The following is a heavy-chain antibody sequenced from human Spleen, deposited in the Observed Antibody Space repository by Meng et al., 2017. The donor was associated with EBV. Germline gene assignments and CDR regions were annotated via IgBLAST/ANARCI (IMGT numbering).Heavy chain of an antibody. Sequence: QWQLQAPGPGPVTPAAISSLTCTVSDDYVSSRSYYWSWIRPPPGKGLEWIGYIYYTGSTYYNPSLRSRVTMSVDTSKKHFSLKLASLTAADTAVYYCARQRSDYEVDCWGQGTLVTVSS. CDR1: DDYVSSRSYY. CDR2: IYYTGST. J-gene: IGHJ4*02. D-gene: IGHD5-12*01. V-gene: IGHV4-61*01. CDR3: ARQRSDYEVDC.